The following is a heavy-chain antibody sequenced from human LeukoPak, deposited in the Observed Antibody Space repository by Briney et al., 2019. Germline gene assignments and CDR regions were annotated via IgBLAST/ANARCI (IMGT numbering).Heavy chain of an antibody. D-gene: IGHD6-6*01. CDR2: MNPNSGNT. CDR1: GYTSTSYD. V-gene: IGHV1-8*01. CDR3: ARGSRIAARRYWFDP. Sequence: ASVKVSCKASGYTSTSYDINWVRQATGQGLEWMGWMNPNSGNTGYAQKFQGRVTMTRNTSISTAYMELSSLRSEDTAVYYCARGSRIAARRYWFDPWGQGTLVTVSS. J-gene: IGHJ5*02.